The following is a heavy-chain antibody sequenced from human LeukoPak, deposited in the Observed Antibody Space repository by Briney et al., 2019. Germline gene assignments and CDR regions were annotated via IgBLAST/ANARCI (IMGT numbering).Heavy chain of an antibody. D-gene: IGHD3-9*01. CDR1: GGSITSHF. CDR2: IHYSGST. CDR3: SKLFWPGGAPGSWFDS. V-gene: IGHV4-59*03. Sequence: SETLSLTCSVSGGSITSHFWSWIRQPPGKGLEWIGYIHYSGSTNYNPSLKSRVTISPDTSKNQLFLNLNLFPPADTAVYYFSKLFWPGGAPGSWFDSWGQGTLVTVSS. J-gene: IGHJ5*01.